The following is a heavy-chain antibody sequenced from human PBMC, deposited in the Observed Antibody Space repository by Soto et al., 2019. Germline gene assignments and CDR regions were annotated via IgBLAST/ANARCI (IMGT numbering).Heavy chain of an antibody. Sequence: ASVEVSCQASRYTLASSSMHSRPQSPGQVLEWMGIINPSGGSTSYAQKFQGRVTMTRDTSTSTVYMELSSLRSEDTALYYCARQYCSGGSRYTLDYWGQGTLVTVSS. D-gene: IGHD2-15*01. CDR1: RYTLASSS. J-gene: IGHJ4*02. CDR2: INPSGGST. V-gene: IGHV1-46*01. CDR3: ARQYCSGGSRYTLDY.